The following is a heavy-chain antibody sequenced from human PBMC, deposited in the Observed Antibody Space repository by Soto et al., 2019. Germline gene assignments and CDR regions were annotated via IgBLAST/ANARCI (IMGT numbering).Heavy chain of an antibody. D-gene: IGHD3-10*01. V-gene: IGHV4-39*01. CDR2: SYYSGST. J-gene: IGHJ6*02. CDR1: GGSISSSSYS. CDR3: ARQSAMVRVIYYYYYGMDV. Sequence: QLQLQESGPGLVKPSETLSLTCTVSGGSISSSSYSWGWIRQPPGKGLEWIGSSYYSGSTYYNPSLKSRVPIPVDTSKNQVSLKLIAVTAADTAVYYCARQSAMVRVIYYYYYGMDVWGQGTTVTVSS.